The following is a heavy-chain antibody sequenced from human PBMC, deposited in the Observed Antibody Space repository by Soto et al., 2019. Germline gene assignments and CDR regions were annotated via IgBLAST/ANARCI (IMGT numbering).Heavy chain of an antibody. CDR2: NNPDSGGN. V-gene: IGHV1-2*04. CDR1: GYTFSGYY. J-gene: IGHJ6*02. Sequence: QVQLVQSGAEVKKPGASVKVSCKASGYTFSGYYSQWVRQAPGQGIVWMGWNNPDSGGNKYAQKFQVWVTMTRDTSNTTAYKELRRLTSDDTAVYHCARGSRIAVSGTTRNGMDVWGQGTTVTVAS. CDR3: ARGSRIAVSGTTRNGMDV. D-gene: IGHD6-19*01.